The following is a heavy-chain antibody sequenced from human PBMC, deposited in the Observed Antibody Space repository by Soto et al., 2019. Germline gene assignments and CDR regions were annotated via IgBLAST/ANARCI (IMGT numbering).Heavy chain of an antibody. Sequence: QVRLVQPGARVKKPGASVRFSCKASGYTFTSYDITWVRRATGQGLEWMGWLNPNMGDPGDAQKFQGRVPRTRNTSINTAYIELSSLTSDDTAVYYCATSGGGWYLYWGQGTLVTVSS. CDR2: LNPNMGDP. CDR3: ATSGGGWYLY. D-gene: IGHD6-19*01. CDR1: GYTFTSYD. J-gene: IGHJ4*02. V-gene: IGHV1-8*01.